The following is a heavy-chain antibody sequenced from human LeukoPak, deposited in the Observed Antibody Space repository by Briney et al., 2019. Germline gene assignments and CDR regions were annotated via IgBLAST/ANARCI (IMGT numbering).Heavy chain of an antibody. CDR3: AKSGLVTAIRSYFDY. V-gene: IGHV3-23*01. J-gene: IGHJ4*02. CDR2: ISGSGGST. D-gene: IGHD2-21*02. Sequence: GGSLRLSCAASGFTFASYAVSWVRQAPGKGLEWVSTISGSGGSTYYADSVKGRFTISRDNSKNTLSLQMNSLRAEDTAVYYCAKSGLVTAIRSYFDYWGQGTLVTVSS. CDR1: GFTFASYA.